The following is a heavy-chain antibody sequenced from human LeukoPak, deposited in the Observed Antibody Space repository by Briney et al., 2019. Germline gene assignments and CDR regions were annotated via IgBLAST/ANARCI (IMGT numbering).Heavy chain of an antibody. Sequence: GGSLRLSCAASGFTFSDYYMSWIRQAPGKGLEWVSYISSSGSTIYYADSVMGRFTISRDNAKNSLYLQMNSLRAEDTAVYYCARGRRFLEWLLNYYYYYYMDVWGKGTTVTVSS. CDR2: ISSSGSTI. V-gene: IGHV3-11*04. CDR1: GFTFSDYY. CDR3: ARGRRFLEWLLNYYYYYYMDV. D-gene: IGHD3-3*01. J-gene: IGHJ6*03.